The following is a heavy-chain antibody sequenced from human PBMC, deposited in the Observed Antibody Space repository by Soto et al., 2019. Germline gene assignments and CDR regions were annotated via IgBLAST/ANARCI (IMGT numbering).Heavy chain of an antibody. Sequence: EAQLLESGGDLVQPGGSLRLSCAASEFSFDDSAMSWVRQAPGKGLEWVSSITYTGVSTYYADSVKGRFTISRDNSRDTLFLQMNSLRAEDTAIYYCSKSSLWYPYFDSWGQGTLVTVSS. V-gene: IGHV3-23*01. D-gene: IGHD6-13*01. CDR1: EFSFDDSA. CDR3: SKSSLWYPYFDS. J-gene: IGHJ4*02. CDR2: ITYTGVST.